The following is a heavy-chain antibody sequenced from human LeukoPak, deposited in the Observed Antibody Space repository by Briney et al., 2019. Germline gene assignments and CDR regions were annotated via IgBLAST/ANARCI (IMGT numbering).Heavy chain of an antibody. J-gene: IGHJ5*02. D-gene: IGHD6-13*01. CDR2: ISSSSSYI. CDR3: ARGLVLAAAGTGDWFDP. Sequence: GGSLRLSCATSGFTFSSYGMHWVRQAPGKGLEWVSSISSSSSYIYYADSVKGRFTISRDNAKNSLYLQMNSLRAEDTAVYYCARGLVLAAAGTGDWFDPWGQGTLVTVSS. CDR1: GFTFSSYG. V-gene: IGHV3-21*01.